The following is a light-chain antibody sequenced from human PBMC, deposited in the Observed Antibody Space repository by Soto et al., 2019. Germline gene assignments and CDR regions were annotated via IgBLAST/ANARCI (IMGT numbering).Light chain of an antibody. CDR2: DAS. CDR1: QSISSW. V-gene: IGKV1-5*01. J-gene: IGKJ1*01. CDR3: QQHDSYSWT. Sequence: DIQMTQSPSTLSASVGDRVTITCRASQSISSWLAWYQQKPGKAPKLLIYDASSLESGVPSRFSGSGSGTEFTLTISSLQTDDFASYYCQQHDSYSWTFGQGTKVEIK.